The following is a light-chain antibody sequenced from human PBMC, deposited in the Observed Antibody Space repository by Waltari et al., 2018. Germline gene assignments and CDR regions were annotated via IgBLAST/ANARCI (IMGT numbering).Light chain of an antibody. CDR1: TTNIGSNK. J-gene: IGLJ3*02. CDR2: DNS. Sequence: QSVLTQPPPVSAAPGPKVTLSCSGNTTNIGSNKVSWYQPPPGPAPKLLTHDNSKRPSRIPDRFSASKSGTSATLDITGLQTGDEADYYCGTWDSSLSAAVFGGGTKLIAL. V-gene: IGLV1-51*01. CDR3: GTWDSSLSAAV.